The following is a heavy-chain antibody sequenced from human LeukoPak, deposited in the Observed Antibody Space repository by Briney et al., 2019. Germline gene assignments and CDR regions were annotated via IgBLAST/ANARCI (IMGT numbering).Heavy chain of an antibody. V-gene: IGHV4-38-2*02. CDR3: ASFPGDSSGYYYDFDY. Sequence: SETLSLTCTVSGYSISSGYYWGWIRQPPGKGLEWIGSIYHSGSTYYNPSLKSRVTISVDTSKNQFSLKLSSVTAADTAVYYCASFPGDSSGYYYDFDYWGQGTLVTASS. D-gene: IGHD3-22*01. CDR2: IYHSGST. J-gene: IGHJ4*02. CDR1: GYSISSGYY.